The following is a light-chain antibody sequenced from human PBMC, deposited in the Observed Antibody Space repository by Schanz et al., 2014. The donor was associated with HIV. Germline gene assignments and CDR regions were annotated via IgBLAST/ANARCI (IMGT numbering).Light chain of an antibody. CDR1: SSDVGGYNY. J-gene: IGLJ1*01. CDR2: EVT. CDR3: CSYTTTSTYV. V-gene: IGLV2-14*01. Sequence: QSALTQPPSASGSPGQSVTISCTGTSSDVGGYNYVSWYQQHPGKAPKLMIYEVTKRPSGVSNRFSGSKSGNTASLTISGLQAEDEADYYCCSYTTTSTYVFGAGTKLPVL.